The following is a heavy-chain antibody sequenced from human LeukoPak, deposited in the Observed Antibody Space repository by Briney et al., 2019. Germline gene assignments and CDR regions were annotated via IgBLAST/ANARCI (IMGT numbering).Heavy chain of an antibody. V-gene: IGHV3-64*01. CDR3: ARGREGAYSYVDY. D-gene: IGHD5-18*01. J-gene: IGHJ4*02. CDR1: GFTFSSYA. CDR2: ISSNGGTT. Sequence: GGSLRLSCAASGFTFSSYAMSWVRQAPGKGLEYVSAISSNGGTTYYANSVKGRFTISRDISKNTLYLQMGSLRAEDMAVYYCARGREGAYSYVDYWGQGTLVTVSS.